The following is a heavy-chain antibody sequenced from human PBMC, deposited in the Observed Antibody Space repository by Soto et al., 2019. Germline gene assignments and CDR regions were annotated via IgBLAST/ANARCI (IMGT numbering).Heavy chain of an antibody. CDR3: ASVRGGYYYVWTS. D-gene: IGHD3-10*02. CDR1: GGSISSSNW. Sequence: QVQLQESGPGLVKPSGTLSLTCAVSGGSISSSNWWSWVRQPPGKGLEWIGEIYHSGSTKYNPSLQSRVTLSVDKAKDPFSLKLSSVTAADTAVYYCASVRGGYYYVWTSGAKGPRSPSP. CDR2: IYHSGST. V-gene: IGHV4-4*02. J-gene: IGHJ6*02.